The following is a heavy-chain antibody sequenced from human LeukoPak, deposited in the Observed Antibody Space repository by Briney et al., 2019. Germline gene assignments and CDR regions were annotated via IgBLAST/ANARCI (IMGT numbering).Heavy chain of an antibody. V-gene: IGHV1-46*01. D-gene: IGHD4-23*01. Sequence: ASVKVSCKASGYTFTNSYIHWVRQAPGQVLEWMGLINPDGGNTNYAQNFQGRVTLTRDTSTSTAYMELSSLRSEDTAVYYCARSTTVVTSIYYMDVWGKGTTVTISS. CDR3: ARSTTVVTSIYYMDV. CDR2: INPDGGNT. J-gene: IGHJ6*03. CDR1: GYTFTNSY.